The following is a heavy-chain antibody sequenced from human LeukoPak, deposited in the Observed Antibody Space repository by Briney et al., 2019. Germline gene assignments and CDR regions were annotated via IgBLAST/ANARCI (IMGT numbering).Heavy chain of an antibody. CDR1: GYTFTSYD. Sequence: GASVKVSCKASGYTFTSYDINWVRQATGQGLEWMGWMNPNSGNTGYAQKFQGRVTMTRNTSISTAYMELSSLRSEGTAVYYCARGLSVARWGATRSFAYWGQGTLVTVSS. CDR2: MNPNSGNT. CDR3: ARGLSVARWGATRSFAY. V-gene: IGHV1-8*01. J-gene: IGHJ4*02. D-gene: IGHD1-26*01.